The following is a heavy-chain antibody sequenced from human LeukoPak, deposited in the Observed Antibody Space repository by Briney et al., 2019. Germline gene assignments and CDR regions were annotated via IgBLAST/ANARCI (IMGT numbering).Heavy chain of an antibody. CDR2: FDTGFGT. D-gene: IGHD6-19*01. V-gene: IGHV3-23*01. J-gene: IGHJ4*02. CDR1: GFTFSTAS. CDR3: ASSSGWWSLDY. Sequence: HSGGSLRLSCAAPGFTFSTASLHWVRQAPGRGLEWVSAFDTGFGTYYPDSLRGRLTISRDNSKNTLFLQMNILRAEDTAVYYCASSSGWWSLDYWGQGTLVTVSS.